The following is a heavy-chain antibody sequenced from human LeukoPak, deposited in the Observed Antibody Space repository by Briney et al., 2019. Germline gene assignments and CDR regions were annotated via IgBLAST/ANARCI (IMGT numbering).Heavy chain of an antibody. CDR1: GYTFTGYY. CDR3: ARDRLSRRDAYNWVH. V-gene: IGHV1-2*02. J-gene: IGHJ4*02. D-gene: IGHD5-24*01. CDR2: INPNSGGT. Sequence: ASVKASCKASGYTFTGYYMHWVRQAPGQGLEWMGWINPNSGGTHYAQRFQGRVTMTRDTSISTAYMELSRLRSDDTAVYYCARDRLSRRDAYNWVHWGQGTLVTVSS.